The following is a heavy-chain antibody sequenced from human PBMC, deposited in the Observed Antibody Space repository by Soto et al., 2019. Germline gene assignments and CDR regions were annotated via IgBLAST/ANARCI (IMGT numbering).Heavy chain of an antibody. CDR2: IWYDGSNK. Sequence: VRQAPGKGLEWVAVIWYDGSNKYYADSVKGRFTISRDNSKNTLYLQMNSLRAEDTAVYYCAKFLTVIYYYYGMDVWGQGTTVTVSS. V-gene: IGHV3-33*06. CDR3: AKFLTVIYYYYGMDV. D-gene: IGHD3-3*01. J-gene: IGHJ6*02.